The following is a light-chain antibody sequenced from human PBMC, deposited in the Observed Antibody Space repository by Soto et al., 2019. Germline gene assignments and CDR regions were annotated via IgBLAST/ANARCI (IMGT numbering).Light chain of an antibody. Sequence: QSVLTQPPSVSGAPGQRVTISCTGSSSNIGADFDVHWYLHLPGTAPKLLIYGNNNRPSGVPDRFSGSKSGTSASLAITGLQVEDEADYYCQSYDSGLSAVVFGGGTKLTVL. CDR2: GNN. CDR1: SSNIGADFD. J-gene: IGLJ2*01. V-gene: IGLV1-40*01. CDR3: QSYDSGLSAVV.